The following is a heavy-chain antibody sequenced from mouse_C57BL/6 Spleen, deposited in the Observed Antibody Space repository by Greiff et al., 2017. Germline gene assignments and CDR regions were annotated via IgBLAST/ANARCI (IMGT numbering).Heavy chain of an antibody. CDR1: GFNIQDYY. V-gene: IGHV14-2*01. J-gene: IGHJ2*01. CDR2: IAPEDGET. Sequence: EVQLQESGAELVKPGASVKLSCTASGFNIQDYYMHWVKQRTEQGLEWIGRIAPEDGETKNAPKFQGKATSTADPSSNTSYLHLSSLTSEDTAVYYCARVTLDYWGQGTTLTVSS. CDR3: ARVTLDY.